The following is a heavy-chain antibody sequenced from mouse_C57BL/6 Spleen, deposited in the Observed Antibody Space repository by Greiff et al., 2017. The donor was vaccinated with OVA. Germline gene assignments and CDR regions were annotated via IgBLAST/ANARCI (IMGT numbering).Heavy chain of an antibody. CDR2: IDPETGGT. CDR3: TRYHGSSRYYYAMDY. D-gene: IGHD1-1*01. J-gene: IGHJ4*01. CDR1: GYTFTDYE. Sequence: QVQLQQSGAELVRPGASVTLSCKASGYTFTDYEMHWVKQTPVHGLEWIGAIDPETGGTAYNQKFKGKAILTADKSSSTAYMELRSLTSEDSAVYYCTRYHGSSRYYYAMDYWGQGTSVTVSS. V-gene: IGHV1-15*01.